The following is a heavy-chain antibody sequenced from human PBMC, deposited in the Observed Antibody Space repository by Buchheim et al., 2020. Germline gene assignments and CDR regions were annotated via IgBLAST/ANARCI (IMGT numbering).Heavy chain of an antibody. CDR1: GFTFSAYP. CDR2: ISSSSGII. V-gene: IGHV3-48*01. D-gene: IGHD2-15*01. Sequence: EVHLVESGGGLVQPGGSLRLSCAASGFTFSAYPMNWVRQAPGTGLEWVSYISSSSGIIYYADSVKGRFTISRDNAKNSLFLQVNSLRAEDTAVYYCARPLPYCSGGSCYSHWGQGTL. CDR3: ARPLPYCSGGSCYSH. J-gene: IGHJ4*02.